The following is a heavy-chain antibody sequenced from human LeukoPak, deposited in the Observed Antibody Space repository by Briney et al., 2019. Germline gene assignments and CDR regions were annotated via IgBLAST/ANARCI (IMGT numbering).Heavy chain of an antibody. D-gene: IGHD3-22*01. Sequence: GGSPRLSCAASGFTFDDYAMHWVRQAPGKGLEWVSGISWNSGSIGYADSVKGRFTISRDNAKNCLYLQMNSLRAEDTAFYYCASSPTFRGYLSSFDYWGQGTLVTVSS. CDR1: GFTFDDYA. CDR3: ASSPTFRGYLSSFDY. V-gene: IGHV3-9*01. CDR2: ISWNSGSI. J-gene: IGHJ4*02.